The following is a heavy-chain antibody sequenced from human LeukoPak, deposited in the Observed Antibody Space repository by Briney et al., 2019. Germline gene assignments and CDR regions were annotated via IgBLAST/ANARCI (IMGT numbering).Heavy chain of an antibody. Sequence: GGSLRLSCVASGFTFSTYSINWVRQAPGKGLEWVSYITSSSSNIYYADSVKGRFTISRDNAKNSLYLQMNSPRAEDTAVYYCARPTTVAKGAFDIWGQGTMVTVSS. D-gene: IGHD4-23*01. CDR1: GFTFSTYS. CDR2: ITSSSSNI. J-gene: IGHJ3*02. V-gene: IGHV3-48*04. CDR3: ARPTTVAKGAFDI.